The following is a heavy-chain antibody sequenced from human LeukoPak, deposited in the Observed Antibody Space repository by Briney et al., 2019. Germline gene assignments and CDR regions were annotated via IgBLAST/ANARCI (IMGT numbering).Heavy chain of an antibody. D-gene: IGHD5-18*01. Sequence: ASVKVSCKASGYTFTGYYMHWVRQAPGQGLEWMGWINPNSGGTNYAQKFQGRVTMTRDTSISTAYMELSRLRSDGTAVYYCARDILGGYSYGDEYFQHWGQGTLVTVSS. J-gene: IGHJ1*01. CDR2: INPNSGGT. V-gene: IGHV1-2*02. CDR3: ARDILGGYSYGDEYFQH. CDR1: GYTFTGYY.